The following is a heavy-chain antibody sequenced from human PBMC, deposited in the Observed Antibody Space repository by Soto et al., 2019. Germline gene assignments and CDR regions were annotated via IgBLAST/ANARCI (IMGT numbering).Heavy chain of an antibody. V-gene: IGHV3-23*01. Sequence: EVQLLESGGGLEQPGGSLRLSCAASGFTFDSFAMTWVRQAPGKGLEWVSAISASGGRTFYADSVKGRFTISRDSSKNTLYLQMNSLRAEDTAVYYCARGAVMPDSWGQGTLVTVSS. CDR3: ARGAVMPDS. CDR1: GFTFDSFA. J-gene: IGHJ4*02. D-gene: IGHD6-19*01. CDR2: ISASGGRT.